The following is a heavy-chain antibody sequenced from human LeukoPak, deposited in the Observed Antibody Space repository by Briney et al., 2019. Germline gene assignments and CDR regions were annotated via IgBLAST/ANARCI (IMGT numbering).Heavy chain of an antibody. V-gene: IGHV3-9*01. CDR2: ISWNSGSI. Sequence: GGSLRLSCAASGFTFDDYAMHWVRQAPGKGLEWVSGISWNSGSIGYADSMKGRFTISRDNAKNSLYLQMNSLRSEDTAVYYCASLKSYSSSWQTDAFDIWGQGTMVTVSS. CDR1: GFTFDDYA. D-gene: IGHD6-13*01. CDR3: ASLKSYSSSWQTDAFDI. J-gene: IGHJ3*02.